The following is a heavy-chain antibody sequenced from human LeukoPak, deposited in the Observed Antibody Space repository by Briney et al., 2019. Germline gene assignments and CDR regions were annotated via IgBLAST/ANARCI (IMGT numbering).Heavy chain of an antibody. Sequence: GGSLRLSCAASGFTFSSYAMSWVRQAPGMGLEWVSAISGSGGSTYYADSVKGRFTISRDNSKNTLYLQMNSLRAEDTAVYYCAKQTSPHAWLPQDYWGQGTLVTVSS. CDR1: GFTFSSYA. CDR3: AKQTSPHAWLPQDY. D-gene: IGHD6-19*01. V-gene: IGHV3-23*01. J-gene: IGHJ4*02. CDR2: ISGSGGST.